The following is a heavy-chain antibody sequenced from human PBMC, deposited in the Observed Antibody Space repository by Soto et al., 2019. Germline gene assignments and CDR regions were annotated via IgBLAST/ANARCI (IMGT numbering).Heavy chain of an antibody. CDR2: TYYTSKWYN. V-gene: IGHV6-1*01. CDR1: GDGVSSNSAA. Sequence: SQTLSLTCVISGDGVSSNSAAWNWVRQSPSRGLEWLARTYYTSKWYNDYAVSVKSRITINADTSKNQFSLQLNSVTPEDTAVYYCARVSIIGSYSHFDYSGQGTLVTVSS. J-gene: IGHJ4*01. CDR3: ARVSIIGSYSHFDY. D-gene: IGHD1-26*01.